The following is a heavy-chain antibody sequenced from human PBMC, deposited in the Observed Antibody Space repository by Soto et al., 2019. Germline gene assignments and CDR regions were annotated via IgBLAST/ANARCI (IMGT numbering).Heavy chain of an antibody. CDR3: ARVGQRARYYSYGLDD. CDR2: IYYSGST. D-gene: IGHD6-25*01. V-gene: IGHV4-39*01. J-gene: IGHJ6*01. Sequence: ETLSLTCTVSGGSISSSSYYWGWIRQPPGKGLEWIGSIYYSGSTYYNPSLKSRVTISVDTSKNQFSLKLSSVTAADTAVYYCARVGQRARYYSYGLDDWGQGTTVTGSS. CDR1: GGSISSSSYY.